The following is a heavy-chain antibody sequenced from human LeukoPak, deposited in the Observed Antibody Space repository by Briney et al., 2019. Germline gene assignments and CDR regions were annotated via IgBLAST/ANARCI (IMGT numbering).Heavy chain of an antibody. CDR2: INWNGGST. CDR1: GFTFDDYG. Sequence: GGSLRLSCAASGFTFDDYGVSWVRQAPGKGLEWVSGINWNGGSTGYADSVKGRFTISRDNAKNSLYLQMNSLRAEDTALYYCARAGEGATGDYWGQGTLVTVSS. J-gene: IGHJ4*02. D-gene: IGHD1-26*01. CDR3: ARAGEGATGDY. V-gene: IGHV3-20*04.